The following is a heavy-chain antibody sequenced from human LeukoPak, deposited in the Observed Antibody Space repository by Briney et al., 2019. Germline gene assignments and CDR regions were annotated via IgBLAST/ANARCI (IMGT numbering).Heavy chain of an antibody. V-gene: IGHV3-23*01. CDR2: ISGSGDIT. Sequence: GGSLRLSCAASGFTFSTYAMNWVRQAPGKGLEWVSAISGSGDITYYADSVKGRFTISRDNSKNTLYLQMNSLRAEDTAVYYCVQDYPAPLVPAAMYQYYGLDVWGQGTPVTVSS. CDR3: VQDYPAPLVPAAMYQYYGLDV. D-gene: IGHD2-2*01. CDR1: GFTFSTYA. J-gene: IGHJ6*02.